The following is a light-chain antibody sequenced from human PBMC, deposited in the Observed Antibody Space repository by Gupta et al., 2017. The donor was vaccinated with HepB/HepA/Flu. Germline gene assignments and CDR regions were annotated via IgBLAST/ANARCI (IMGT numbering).Light chain of an antibody. CDR1: QSVLYSSNNKNY. CDR3: QQDYSTWT. Sequence: DIVMTQSPDSLAVSLGERATINCKSSQSVLYSSNNKNYLAWYQQKPGQPPKLLIYWASTRESGVPDRFSGSGTGTDFTLTISSRQAEDVAVYYWQQDYSTWTFGQGTKVEIK. J-gene: IGKJ1*01. CDR2: WAS. V-gene: IGKV4-1*01.